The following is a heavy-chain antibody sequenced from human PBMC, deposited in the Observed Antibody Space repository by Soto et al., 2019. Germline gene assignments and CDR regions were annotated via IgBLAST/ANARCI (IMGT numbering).Heavy chain of an antibody. J-gene: IGHJ4*02. CDR1: CGPPSGGSYY. CDR2: IYYSGST. V-gene: IGHV4-61*01. D-gene: IGHD4-17*01. CDR3: ASNDYGRNLIDY. Sequence: SSETLSPRLTVSCGPPSGGSYYWSCVRQPPGKGMEWIGYIYYSGSTNYNPSIKSRVTISVDTSKNQFSLKLSSVTAADTAVYSCASNDYGRNLIDYCAQGTLVPVSS.